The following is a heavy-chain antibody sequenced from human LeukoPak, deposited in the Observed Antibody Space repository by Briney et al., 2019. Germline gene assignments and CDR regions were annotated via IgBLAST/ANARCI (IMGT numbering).Heavy chain of an antibody. D-gene: IGHD3-9*01. CDR3: ARVGRFDWLSQQYYFDY. CDR2: IYSSGST. J-gene: IGHJ4*02. V-gene: IGHV4-61*02. CDR1: GGSISSGSSY. Sequence: PSETLSLTCTVSGGSISSGSSYWSWIRQPAGKGLEWIGRIYSSGSTNYNPSLKSRLTISVDTSKNQFSLKLSSVTAADTAVYYCARVGRFDWLSQQYYFDYWGQGTLVTVSS.